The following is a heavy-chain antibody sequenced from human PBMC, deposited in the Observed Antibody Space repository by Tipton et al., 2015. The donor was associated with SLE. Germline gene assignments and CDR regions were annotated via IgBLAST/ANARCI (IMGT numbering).Heavy chain of an antibody. D-gene: IGHD6-13*01. V-gene: IGHV4-34*01. Sequence: TLSLTCAVYGGSFSGYYWSWIRQPPGKGLEWIGEINHSGSTNCNPSLKSRVTISVDTSKNQFSLKLSSVTAADTAVYYCARGLSSSSWYGDAFDIWGQGTMGTVSS. J-gene: IGHJ3*02. CDR1: GGSFSGYY. CDR2: INHSGST. CDR3: ARGLSSSSWYGDAFDI.